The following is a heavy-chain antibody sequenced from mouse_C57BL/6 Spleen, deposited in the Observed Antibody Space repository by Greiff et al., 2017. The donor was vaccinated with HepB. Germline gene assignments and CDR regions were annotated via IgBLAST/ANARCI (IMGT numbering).Heavy chain of an antibody. J-gene: IGHJ3*01. D-gene: IGHD1-1*01. CDR1: GFTFSDYG. Sequence: EVKLQESGGGLVKPGGSLKLSCAASGFTFSDYGMHWVRQAPEKGLEWVAYISSGSSTIYYADTVKGRFTISRDNAKNTLFLQMTSLRSEDTAMYYCARGGYSGFAYWGQGTLVTVSA. CDR3: ARGGYSGFAY. CDR2: ISSGSSTI. V-gene: IGHV5-17*01.